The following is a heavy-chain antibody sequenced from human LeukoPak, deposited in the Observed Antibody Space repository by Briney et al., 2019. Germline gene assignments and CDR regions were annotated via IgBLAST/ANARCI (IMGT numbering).Heavy chain of an antibody. Sequence: GASVKFSCKASGYTFTSYYMHWVRQAPGQGLEWMGWINPNSGGTNYAQKFQGRVTMTRDTSISTAYMELSRLRSDDTAVYYCAREAFCSGGSCYDGAFDIWGQGTMVTVSS. D-gene: IGHD2-15*01. CDR1: GYTFTSYY. CDR2: INPNSGGT. J-gene: IGHJ3*02. V-gene: IGHV1-2*02. CDR3: AREAFCSGGSCYDGAFDI.